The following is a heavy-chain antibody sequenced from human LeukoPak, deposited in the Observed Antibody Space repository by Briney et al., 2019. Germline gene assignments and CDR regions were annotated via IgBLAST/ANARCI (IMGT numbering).Heavy chain of an antibody. CDR3: ARGPYYYYDSSGYNPYYFDY. V-gene: IGHV3-20*04. CDR1: GFTFDDYG. CDR2: INWNGGST. J-gene: IGHJ4*02. D-gene: IGHD3-22*01. Sequence: PGGSLRLSCAASGFTFDDYGMSWVRHAPGKGLEWVSGINWNGGSTGYADSVKGRFTISRDNAKNSLYLQMNSLRAEDTALYYCARGPYYYYDSSGYNPYYFDYWGQGTLVTVSS.